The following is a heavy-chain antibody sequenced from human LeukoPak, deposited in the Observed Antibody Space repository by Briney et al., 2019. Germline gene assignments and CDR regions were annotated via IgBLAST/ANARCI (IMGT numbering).Heavy chain of an antibody. CDR3: ARGSVTTGLD. CDR1: GGSFSGYY. D-gene: IGHD4-11*01. CDR2: INHSGST. J-gene: IGHJ4*02. Sequence: SETLSLTCAVYGGSFSGYYWSWIRQPPGKGLEWIGEINHSGSTNYNPSLKSRVTISVDTSKNQFSLKLSSVTAADTAVYYCARGSVTTGLDWGQGTLVTVSS. V-gene: IGHV4-34*01.